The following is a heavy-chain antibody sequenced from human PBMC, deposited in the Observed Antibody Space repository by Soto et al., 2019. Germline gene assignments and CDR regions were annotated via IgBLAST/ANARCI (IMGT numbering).Heavy chain of an antibody. CDR2: IYYSGST. J-gene: IGHJ6*02. Sequence: SETLSLTCTVSGGSISSYYWSWIRQPPGKGLEWIGYIYYSGSTNYNPSLKSRVTISVDTSKNQFSLKLSSVTAADTAVYYCARDIVMSGYYYYGMDVWGQGTTVTVS. V-gene: IGHV4-59*01. CDR1: GGSISSYY. CDR3: ARDIVMSGYYYYGMDV. D-gene: IGHD3-16*02.